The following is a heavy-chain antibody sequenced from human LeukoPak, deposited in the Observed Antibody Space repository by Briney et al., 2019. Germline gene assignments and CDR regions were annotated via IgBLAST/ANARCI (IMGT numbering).Heavy chain of an antibody. V-gene: IGHV3-9*01. Sequence: GGSLRLSCAASGFTFDDYAMHWVRHAPGKGLEWVSGISWNSGSIGYADSVKGRFTISRDNAKNSLYPQMNSLRAEDTALYYCAKRAGTQDYFDYWGQGTLVTVSS. D-gene: IGHD6-19*01. CDR3: AKRAGTQDYFDY. CDR1: GFTFDDYA. CDR2: ISWNSGSI. J-gene: IGHJ4*02.